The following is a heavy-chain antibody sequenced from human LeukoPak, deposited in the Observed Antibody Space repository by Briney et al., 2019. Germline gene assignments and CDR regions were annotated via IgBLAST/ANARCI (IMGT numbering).Heavy chain of an antibody. Sequence: SATLSLTCTVSGGSITNYYWSWIRQPPGKGLEWIAYIYYTGSTNYNPSLKSRLTVSLDMSKNHFSLKLTSVTAADTAVYYCVRHDPIGNSQPLGVWGQGTMVTASS. J-gene: IGHJ3*01. CDR3: VRHDPIGNSQPLGV. CDR1: GGSITNYY. V-gene: IGHV4-59*12. D-gene: IGHD4-23*01. CDR2: IYYTGST.